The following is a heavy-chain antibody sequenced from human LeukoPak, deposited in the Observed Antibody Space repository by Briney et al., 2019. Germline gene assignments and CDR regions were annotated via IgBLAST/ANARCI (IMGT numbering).Heavy chain of an antibody. CDR3: ARDLAGATEYSWWFDP. D-gene: IGHD1-26*01. Sequence: GASVKVSCKASGYTFTGYYMHWVRQAPGQGLEWMGWINTGNGNTKYSQKFQGRVTITRDTSASTAYMELSSLRSEDTALYYCARDLAGATEYSWWFDPWGQGTLVTVSS. CDR1: GYTFTGYY. J-gene: IGHJ5*02. V-gene: IGHV1-3*04. CDR2: INTGNGNT.